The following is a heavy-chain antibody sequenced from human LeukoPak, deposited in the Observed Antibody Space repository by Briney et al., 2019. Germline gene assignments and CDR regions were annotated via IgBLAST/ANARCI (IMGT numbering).Heavy chain of an antibody. CDR3: ARGGGYCSSTSCPLPDY. CDR2: ISAYNGNT. CDR1: GYTFTSYG. V-gene: IGHV1-18*01. D-gene: IGHD2-2*01. J-gene: IGHJ4*02. Sequence: VASVKVSCKASGYTFTSYGISWVRQAPGQGLECMGWISAYNGNTNYAQKPQGRVTMTTDTSTSTAYVELRSLRSDDTAVYYCARGGGYCSSTSCPLPDYWGQGTLVTVSS.